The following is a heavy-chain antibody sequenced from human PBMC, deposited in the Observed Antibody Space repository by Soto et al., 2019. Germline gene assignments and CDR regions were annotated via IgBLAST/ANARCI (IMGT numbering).Heavy chain of an antibody. J-gene: IGHJ5*01. V-gene: IGHV4-61*01. CDR1: GDSVTSGNYY. D-gene: IGHD3-16*01. CDR2: IYYSGST. Sequence: SETLSLTCTVSGDSVTSGNYYWSWIRQPPGKGLEWIGHIYYSGSTNYSPSLKSRVTISLDTSNNQFSLKVTSVTAADTAVYYCAMIPVYTHMIYWFDPWGQGTLVTVSS. CDR3: AMIPVYTHMIYWFDP.